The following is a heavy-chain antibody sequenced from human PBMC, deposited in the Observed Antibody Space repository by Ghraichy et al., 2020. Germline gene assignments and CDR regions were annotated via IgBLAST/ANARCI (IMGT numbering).Heavy chain of an antibody. J-gene: IGHJ6*02. CDR3: ARGTGYSYGYNYYYGMDV. CDR1: GGTFSSYA. D-gene: IGHD5-18*01. CDR2: IVPIFGTA. Sequence: SVKVSCKASGGTFSSYAISWVRQAPGQGLEWMGGIVPIFGTANYAQKFQGRVTITADESTSTAYMELSSLRSEDTAVYYCARGTGYSYGYNYYYGMDVWGQGTTVTVSS. V-gene: IGHV1-69*13.